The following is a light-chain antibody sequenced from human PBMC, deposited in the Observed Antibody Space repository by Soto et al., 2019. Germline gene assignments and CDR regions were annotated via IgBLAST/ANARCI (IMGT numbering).Light chain of an antibody. J-gene: IGLJ3*02. CDR3: SSYTSSSTLV. Sequence: QSALTQPPSVSGSPGQSVTISCTGTSSDLGSYNRVSWYKQPPGTAPKLMIYDVSNRPSGVPDRFSGSKSGNTASLTISGLQAEDEADYYCSSYTSSSTLVFGGGTKLTVL. CDR1: SSDLGSYNR. CDR2: DVS. V-gene: IGLV2-18*02.